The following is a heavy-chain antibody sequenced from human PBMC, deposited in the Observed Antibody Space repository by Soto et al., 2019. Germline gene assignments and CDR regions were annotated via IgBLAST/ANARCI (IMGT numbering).Heavy chain of an antibody. CDR1: GFTLQNYA. D-gene: IGHD3-10*01. CDR2: LIGGHYGT. Sequence: GGSLRLSCTTSGFTLQNYAMAWVRQAPGKGLEWVSTLIGGHYGTAYSYSVKGRFTVSRDNSKNCLYLQMNSLGVEDTAMYFCAKGKSTGDIDWFDPWGQGSLVTVSS. J-gene: IGHJ5*02. V-gene: IGHV3-23*01. CDR3: AKGKSTGDIDWFDP.